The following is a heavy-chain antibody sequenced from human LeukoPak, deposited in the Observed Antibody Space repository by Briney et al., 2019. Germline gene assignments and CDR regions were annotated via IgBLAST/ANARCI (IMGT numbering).Heavy chain of an antibody. V-gene: IGHV3-7*01. J-gene: IGHJ3*02. Sequence: GGSLRLSCAASGFLFNVRWMSWVRQAPGKGLEWVANINQDGGAVYYVDSVKGRFTISRDNAENSLFLQMDSLRAEDTAVYYCAREGGYGVGEAFDIWGQGTMVTVSS. CDR2: INQDGGAV. CDR1: GFLFNVRW. CDR3: AREGGYGVGEAFDI. D-gene: IGHD4-17*01.